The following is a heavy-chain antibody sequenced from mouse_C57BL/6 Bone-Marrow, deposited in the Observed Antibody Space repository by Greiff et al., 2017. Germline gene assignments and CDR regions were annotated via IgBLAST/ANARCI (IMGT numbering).Heavy chain of an antibody. J-gene: IGHJ3*01. CDR2: INPSSGYT. CDR1: GYTFTSYT. CDR3: ARWKGAWFAY. V-gene: IGHV1-4*01. Sequence: QVQLKESGAELVKPGASVKMSCKASGYTFTSYTMHWVKQRPGQGLEWIGYINPSSGYTKYNQKFKDKATLTADKSSSTAYMQLSSLTSEDSAVYYCARWKGAWFAYWGQGTLVTVSA.